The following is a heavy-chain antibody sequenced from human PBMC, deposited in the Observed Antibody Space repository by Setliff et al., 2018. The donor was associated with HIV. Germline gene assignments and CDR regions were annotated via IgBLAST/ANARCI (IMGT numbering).Heavy chain of an antibody. V-gene: IGHV4-39*07. CDR2: IYYSGST. D-gene: IGHD6-19*01. J-gene: IGHJ5*02. Sequence: SETLSLTCTVSGGSISSSSYYWGWIRQPPGQGLEWMGSIYYSGSTYYNPSLKSRVTISVDTSKNQFSLKLSSVTAADTAVYYCARERRSGFSSGWTNWFDPWGQGTLVTVSS. CDR3: ARERRSGFSSGWTNWFDP. CDR1: GGSISSSSYY.